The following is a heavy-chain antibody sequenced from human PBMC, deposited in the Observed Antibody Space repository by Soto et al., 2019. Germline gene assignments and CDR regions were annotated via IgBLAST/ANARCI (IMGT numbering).Heavy chain of an antibody. J-gene: IGHJ4*02. D-gene: IGHD3-3*01. Sequence: GGSLRLSCAASGFTFSSYAMSWVRQAPGKGLEWVSAISGSGGSTYYADSVKGRFTISRDNSKNTLYLQMNSLRAEDTAVYYCAKDRGSYYDFWSGPRLFDYWGQGTLVTVSS. V-gene: IGHV3-23*01. CDR3: AKDRGSYYDFWSGPRLFDY. CDR1: GFTFSSYA. CDR2: ISGSGGST.